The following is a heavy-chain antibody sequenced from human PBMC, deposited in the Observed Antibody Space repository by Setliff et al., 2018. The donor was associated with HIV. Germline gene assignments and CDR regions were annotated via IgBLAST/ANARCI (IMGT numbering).Heavy chain of an antibody. CDR2: INPNDGGA. CDR3: ALSSTTTRPHNWFDP. Sequence: ASVKVSCKASGYTFTGYYVHWVRQAPGQGREWMGWINPNDGGANYAPRFQGRVTMTSNTSITADSMELSSLRSDDTAVYYCALSSTTTRPHNWFDPWGKGTLVTVSS. V-gene: IGHV1-2*02. D-gene: IGHD1-1*01. J-gene: IGHJ5*02. CDR1: GYTFTGYY.